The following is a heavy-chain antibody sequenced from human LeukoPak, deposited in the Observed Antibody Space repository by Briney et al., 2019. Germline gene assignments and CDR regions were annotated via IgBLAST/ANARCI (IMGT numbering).Heavy chain of an antibody. CDR1: GFIFSHYG. D-gene: IGHD1-26*01. CDR3: ATDRNSGKYYDY. J-gene: IGHJ4*02. V-gene: IGHV3-33*01. CDR2: IYYDGSNQ. Sequence: PGGSLRLSCAASGFIFSHYGMHWVRQAPGKGLEWVAVIYYDGSNQYYADSVKGRFTVSRDNAKNTLYLQMDSLRAEDTAVYYCATDRNSGKYYDYWGQGTLVTVSS.